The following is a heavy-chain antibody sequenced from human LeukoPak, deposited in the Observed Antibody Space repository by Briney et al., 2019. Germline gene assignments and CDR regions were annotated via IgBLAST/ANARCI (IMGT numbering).Heavy chain of an antibody. V-gene: IGHV3-15*07. Sequence: GGSLRLSCAASGFTFSNAWMDWVRQAPGKGLEWVGRIKSKTDGGTTDYAAPVKGRFTISRDDSKNTLYLQMNSLKTEDTAVYYFMLAGTRGGDYFDSGGQETRVTVSS. CDR2: IKSKTDGGTT. CDR3: MLAGTRGGDYFDS. J-gene: IGHJ4*02. CDR1: GFTFSNAW. D-gene: IGHD2-15*01.